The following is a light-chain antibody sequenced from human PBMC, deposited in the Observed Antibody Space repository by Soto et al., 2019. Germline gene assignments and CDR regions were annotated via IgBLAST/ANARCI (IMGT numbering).Light chain of an antibody. CDR3: QQRDTWPPFT. V-gene: IGKV3-11*01. Sequence: EIVLTQSPATLSFSLGERATLSCRASQNIRNHLAWYQQKPGQAPRLLIYDASNRATGIPARFSGGGSGTDVSLTSSSLEPEDCAVYYCQQRDTWPPFTFGPGTTVDMK. CDR2: DAS. CDR1: QNIRNH. J-gene: IGKJ3*01.